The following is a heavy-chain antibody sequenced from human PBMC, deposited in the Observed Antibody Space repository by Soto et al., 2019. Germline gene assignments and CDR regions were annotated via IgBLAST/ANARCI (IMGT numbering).Heavy chain of an antibody. CDR3: ARGYYGSGSYYSDYYYGMDV. J-gene: IGHJ6*02. D-gene: IGHD3-10*01. CDR2: SNDGNGNT. CDR1: GYTFTSYA. V-gene: IGHV1-3*02. Sequence: GASVKVSCKASGYTFTSYAMHWVRQAPGQRLEWMGWSNDGNGNTKYSQEFQGRVTITRDTSASTAYMELSSLRSEDMAVYYCARGYYGSGSYYSDYYYGMDVWGQGTTVTVSS.